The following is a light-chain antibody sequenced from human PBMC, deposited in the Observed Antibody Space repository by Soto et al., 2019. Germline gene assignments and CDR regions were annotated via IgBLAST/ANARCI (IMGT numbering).Light chain of an antibody. CDR1: SSNIGSNT. Sequence: QPVLTQPPSASGTPGQRVTISCSGSSSNIGSNTVNWYQQLPGTAPKLLIYSNNQRPSGVPDRFSGPKSGTSASLAISGLQSEDEADYYCAAWDDSLNAYVVFGGGTKLTVL. CDR3: AAWDDSLNAYVV. J-gene: IGLJ2*01. V-gene: IGLV1-44*01. CDR2: SNN.